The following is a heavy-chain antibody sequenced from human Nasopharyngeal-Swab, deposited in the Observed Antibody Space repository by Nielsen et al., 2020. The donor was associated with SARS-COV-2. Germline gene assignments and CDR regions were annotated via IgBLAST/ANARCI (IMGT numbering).Heavy chain of an antibody. J-gene: IGHJ4*02. Sequence: ASVKVSCKASGYTFTSYYMHWVRQAPGQGLEWMGIINPSGGSTSYAQEFQGRVTMTRDTSTSTVYMELSSLRSEDTAVYYCARPTSPYYFDYWGQGTLVTVSS. V-gene: IGHV1-46*01. CDR3: ARPTSPYYFDY. CDR1: GYTFTSYY. CDR2: INPSGGST.